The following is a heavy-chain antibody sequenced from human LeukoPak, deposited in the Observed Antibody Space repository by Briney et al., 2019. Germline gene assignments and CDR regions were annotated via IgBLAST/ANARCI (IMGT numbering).Heavy chain of an antibody. CDR1: GFTFSDYY. D-gene: IGHD5-18*01. CDR3: AREYSYGYGSHFDY. V-gene: IGHV3-11*01. Sequence: AGGSLRLSCAASGFTFSDYYMSWIRQAPGKGLGWVSYISSSGSTIYYADSVKGRFTISRDNAKNSLYLQMNSLRAEDTAVYYCAREYSYGYGSHFDYWGQGTLVTVSS. CDR2: ISSSGSTI. J-gene: IGHJ4*02.